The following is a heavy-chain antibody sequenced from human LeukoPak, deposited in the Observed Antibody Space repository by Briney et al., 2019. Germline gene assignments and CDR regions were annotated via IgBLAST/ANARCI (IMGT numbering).Heavy chain of an antibody. CDR3: ATYGIVGAIPLIGAFDI. D-gene: IGHD1-26*01. CDR1: GGTFSNYA. V-gene: IGHV1-69*13. J-gene: IGHJ3*02. CDR2: IIPIFGTA. Sequence: SVKVSCKASGGTFSNYAISWVRQAPGQGLEWMGGIIPIFGTANYAQKFQGRITITADESTSTAYMELSSLRSEDTAVYYCATYGIVGAIPLIGAFDIWGQGTMVTVSS.